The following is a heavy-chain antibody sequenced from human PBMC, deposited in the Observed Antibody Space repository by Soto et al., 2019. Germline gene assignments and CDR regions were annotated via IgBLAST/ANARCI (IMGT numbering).Heavy chain of an antibody. Sequence: QVQLVQSGAEVKKPGSSVKVSCKASGGTFSSYAISWVRQAPGQGLEWMGGIIPIFGTANYAQKFQGRVTITADESRSTAYMELSSLRSEDTAVYYCAREQKMVRGVSGRLNWFDPWGQGTLVTVSS. V-gene: IGHV1-69*01. CDR1: GGTFSSYA. CDR2: IIPIFGTA. D-gene: IGHD3-10*01. J-gene: IGHJ5*02. CDR3: AREQKMVRGVSGRLNWFDP.